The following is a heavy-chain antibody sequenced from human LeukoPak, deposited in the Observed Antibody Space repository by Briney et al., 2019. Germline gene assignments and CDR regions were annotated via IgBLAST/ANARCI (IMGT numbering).Heavy chain of an antibody. D-gene: IGHD6-6*01. CDR3: AKEVQRVGKGKFDS. CDR2: ISDNGVHT. V-gene: IGHV3-23*01. J-gene: IGHJ5*01. CDR1: GFTFSNYG. Sequence: GGSLRLSCAASGFTFSNYGMTWVRQAPGQWLEWVSSISDNGVHTYHANSVKGRFTISRDNSKNTLYLQMSSLRGDDAGVYYCAKEVQRVGKGKFDSWGQGSLVTVSS.